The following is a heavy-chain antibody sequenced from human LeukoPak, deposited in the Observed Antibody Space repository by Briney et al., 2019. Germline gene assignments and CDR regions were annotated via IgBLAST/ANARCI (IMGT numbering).Heavy chain of an antibody. V-gene: IGHV3-7*03. CDR1: GFTFSRHW. CDR2: LKEDGTKK. Sequence: GGSLRLSCAASGFTFSRHWMTWVRQAPGKGLEWVANLKEDGTKKNYVDSVKGRFTISRDNAKNSLYLQMNSLRAEDTAVYYCATEGGPPIERYWGQGTLVTVSS. D-gene: IGHD2-15*01. CDR3: ATEGGPPIERY. J-gene: IGHJ4*02.